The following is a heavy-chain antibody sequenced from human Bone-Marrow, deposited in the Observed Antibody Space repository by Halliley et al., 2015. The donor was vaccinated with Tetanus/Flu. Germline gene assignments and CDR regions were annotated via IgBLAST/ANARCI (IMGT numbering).Heavy chain of an antibody. CDR3: ARGLYYFRSGSYFDF. J-gene: IGHJ4*02. Sequence: TLSLTCTVSGVSISSGGHYWNWVRQRPGKGLEWIGHIYYSGTTYYNPSLKSRFSISVDTSKNQFSLKLSSVTAADTAVYYCARGLYYFRSGSYFDFWGPGTLVPVSS. CDR2: IYYSGTT. CDR1: GVSISSGGHY. V-gene: IGHV4-31*03. D-gene: IGHD3-10*01.